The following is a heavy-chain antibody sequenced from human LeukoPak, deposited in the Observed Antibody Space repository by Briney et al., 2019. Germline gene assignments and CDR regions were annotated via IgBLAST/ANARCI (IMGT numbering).Heavy chain of an antibody. J-gene: IGHJ4*02. D-gene: IGHD3-10*01. CDR3: AKDDAWLRFGE. CDR1: GFTFSKHG. Sequence: GGTLRLSCAASGFTFSKHGMNWVRQAPGKGLERVSGISPSGDITYYADSVKGRFTISRENSKNTLYLEVISLTAEDTAVYYWAKDDAWLRFGEWSQGTLVTVSS. V-gene: IGHV3-23*01. CDR2: ISPSGDIT.